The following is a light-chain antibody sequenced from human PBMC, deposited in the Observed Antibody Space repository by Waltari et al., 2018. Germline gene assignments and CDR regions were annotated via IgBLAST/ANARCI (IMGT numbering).Light chain of an antibody. CDR1: KYVKNN. Sequence: TCRASKYVKNNLAWFQQKPGKAPKVLIHKASRLESGVPSRFSGSGFGTEFILSISSLQPDDFATYYCQEYDSLPITFGGGTKVEIK. CDR2: KAS. V-gene: IGKV1-5*03. CDR3: QEYDSLPIT. J-gene: IGKJ4*01.